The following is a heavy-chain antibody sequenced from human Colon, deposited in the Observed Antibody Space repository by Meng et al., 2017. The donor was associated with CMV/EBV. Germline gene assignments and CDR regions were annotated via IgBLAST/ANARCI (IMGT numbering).Heavy chain of an antibody. Sequence: GGSLRLSCAASGFNFNYHTIHWVRRAPGKGLEWVALILYNGVTTYYLDSVKGRFTISRGDSTLYLQMNSLTTEDSAVYYCAKDPYYVGQPSQPHYFDSWGQGTLVTVSS. CDR1: GFNFNYHT. J-gene: IGHJ4*02. CDR2: ILYNGVTT. CDR3: AKDPYYVGQPSQPHYFDS. V-gene: IGHV3-30*02. D-gene: IGHD3-16*01.